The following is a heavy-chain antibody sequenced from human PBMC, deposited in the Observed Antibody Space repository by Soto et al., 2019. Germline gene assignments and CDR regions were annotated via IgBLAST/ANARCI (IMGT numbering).Heavy chain of an antibody. CDR3: ARGDGGAFDI. CDR1: GFTFSSYA. V-gene: IGHV3-23*01. J-gene: IGHJ3*02. D-gene: IGHD3-10*01. Sequence: EVQLLESGGGLVQPGGSLRLSCAASGFTFSSYAMSWVRQAPGKGLEWVSVISGSGDNTYYADSVKGRFTISRDNPKNTLYLQMNSVRAEDTAVYYCARGDGGAFDIWGQGTMVTVSS. CDR2: ISGSGDNT.